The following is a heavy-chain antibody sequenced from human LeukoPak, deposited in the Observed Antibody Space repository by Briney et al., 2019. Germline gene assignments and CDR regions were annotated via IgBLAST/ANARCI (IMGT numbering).Heavy chain of an antibody. CDR1: GFAFSTYA. D-gene: IGHD3-22*01. CDR2: ISYDGSNK. V-gene: IGHV3-30-3*01. CDR3: AKESPYYSDRDYYFDY. J-gene: IGHJ4*02. Sequence: HPGRSLRLSCAASGFAFSTYAIHWVRQAPGKGLEWVAVISYDGSNKYYADSVRGRFSISRDDSRNLVYLQMDSLRAEDTAVYHCAKESPYYSDRDYYFDYWGQGTLVTVSS.